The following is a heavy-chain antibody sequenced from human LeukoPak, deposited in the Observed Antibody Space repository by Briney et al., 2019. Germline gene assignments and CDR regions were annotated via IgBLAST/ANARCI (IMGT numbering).Heavy chain of an antibody. Sequence: GGSLRLSCAASGFTLSGDYMSWVRQAPGKGLEWVSVIFGAATTYYADSVKGRFTVSRDNSKNTLYLQMNSLRAEDTAVYYCARAIQFGGYFDYWGQGTLVTVST. CDR2: IFGAATT. D-gene: IGHD2-15*01. J-gene: IGHJ4*02. V-gene: IGHV3-53*01. CDR3: ARAIQFGGYFDY. CDR1: GFTLSGDY.